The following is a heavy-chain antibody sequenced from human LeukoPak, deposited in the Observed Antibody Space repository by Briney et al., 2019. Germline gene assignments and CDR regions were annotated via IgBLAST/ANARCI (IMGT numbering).Heavy chain of an antibody. CDR3: ARVGYLEWLLYYYYYMDV. CDR2: ISSSGSTI. CDR1: GFTFSSYA. Sequence: GGSLRLSCAASGFTFSSYAMSWVRQAPGKGLEWVSYISSSGSTIYYADSVKGRFTISRDNAKNSLYLQMNRLRDEDTAVYYCARVGYLEWLLYYYYYMDVWGKGTTVTVSS. V-gene: IGHV3-48*02. D-gene: IGHD3-3*01. J-gene: IGHJ6*03.